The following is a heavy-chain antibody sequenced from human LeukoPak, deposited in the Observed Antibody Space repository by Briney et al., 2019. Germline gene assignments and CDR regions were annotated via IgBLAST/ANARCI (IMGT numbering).Heavy chain of an antibody. Sequence: GGSLRLSCAASGFTFSDYYMSWIRQAPGKGLEWLSYISSSGSTIYYADSVKGRFTISRDNAKNSLYLQMNSLRAEDTAVYYCARGYYDNSGYYYGGYWGQGTLVTVSS. CDR1: GFTFSDYY. D-gene: IGHD3-22*01. J-gene: IGHJ4*02. CDR3: ARGYYDNSGYYYGGY. CDR2: ISSSGSTI. V-gene: IGHV3-11*04.